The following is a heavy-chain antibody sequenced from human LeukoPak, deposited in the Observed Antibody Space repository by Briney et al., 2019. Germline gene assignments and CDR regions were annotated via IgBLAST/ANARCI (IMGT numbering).Heavy chain of an antibody. CDR3: AKGDPPTYYDILTGQDY. CDR1: GFIFSAYT. Sequence: GGSLRLSCAASGFIFSAYTMSWVRQAPGKGLEWVSSITSSGTYMYYADSVKGRFTISRDNAKDSLYLQMNSLTAEDTAVYYCAKGDPPTYYDILTGQDYWGQGTLVTVSS. CDR2: ITSSGTYM. V-gene: IGHV3-21*04. D-gene: IGHD3-9*01. J-gene: IGHJ4*02.